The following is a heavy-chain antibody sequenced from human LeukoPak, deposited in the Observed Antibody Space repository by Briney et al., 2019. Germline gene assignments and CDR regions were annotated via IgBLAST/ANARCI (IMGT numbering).Heavy chain of an antibody. Sequence: PGGSLRLSCAASGFTFSMYWMTWVRQAPGKGLEWVANIKEDGSEKYYVDSVKGRFTISRDNAKDSLYLQMNSLRAEDTAVYYCARRSVGAAGRGLVYWGGGTLVSVSS. V-gene: IGHV3-7*01. CDR2: IKEDGSEK. D-gene: IGHD6-13*01. CDR1: GFTFSMYW. CDR3: ARRSVGAAGRGLVY. J-gene: IGHJ4*02.